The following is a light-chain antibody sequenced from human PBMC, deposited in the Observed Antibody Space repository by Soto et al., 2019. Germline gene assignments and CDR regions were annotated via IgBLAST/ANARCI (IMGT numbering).Light chain of an antibody. J-gene: IGKJ1*01. V-gene: IGKV3-15*01. CDR3: QQYNNWPPGKT. Sequence: EIVMTQSPATLSVSPGERATLSCRASQSVSSNLAWYQQKPGQAPRLLIYGASTRATGIPARFSGSGSGTXFTLTISSLQSEDFAVYYCQQYNNWPPGKTFGQGTKVEIK. CDR2: GAS. CDR1: QSVSSN.